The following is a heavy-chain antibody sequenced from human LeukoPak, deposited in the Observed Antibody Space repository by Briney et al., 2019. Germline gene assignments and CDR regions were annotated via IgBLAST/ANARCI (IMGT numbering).Heavy chain of an antibody. J-gene: IGHJ4*02. D-gene: IGHD6-6*01. Sequence: SETLSLTCTVSGGSISSSSYYWGWIRQPPEKGLEWIGSIYYSGSTYYNPSLKSRVTISVDTSKNQFSLKLSSVTAADTAVYYCARESSSSQELGYWGQGTLVTVSS. V-gene: IGHV4-39*07. CDR2: IYYSGST. CDR1: GGSISSSSYY. CDR3: ARESSSSQELGY.